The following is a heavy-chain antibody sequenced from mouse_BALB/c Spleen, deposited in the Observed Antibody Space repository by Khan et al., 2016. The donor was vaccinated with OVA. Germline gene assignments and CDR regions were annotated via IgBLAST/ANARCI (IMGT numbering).Heavy chain of an antibody. V-gene: IGHV9-3-1*01. CDR3: SRPPYFSYVMVY. Sequence: QIQLVQFGPELRKPGETVKISCKASGYTFTNFGMNWVKQAPGKGLKWMGWINTYTGEPTYADDFKGRFAFSLETSATTAYLQINNLKNEDTGTYFCSRPPYFSYVMVYWGQGTSVTVSS. D-gene: IGHD2-10*01. CDR2: INTYTGEP. CDR1: GYTFTNFG. J-gene: IGHJ4*01.